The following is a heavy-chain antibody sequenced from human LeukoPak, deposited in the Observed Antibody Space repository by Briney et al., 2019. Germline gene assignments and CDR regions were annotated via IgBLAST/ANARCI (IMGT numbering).Heavy chain of an antibody. CDR1: GGSFRGYY. V-gene: IGHV4-34*01. D-gene: IGHD6-19*01. CDR2: INHSGST. J-gene: IGHJ4*02. CDR3: ARGGVAVAAYFDY. Sequence: SETLSLTCAVYGGSFRGYYWSWIRQPPGKGLEWIGEINHSGSTNYNPSLKSRVTISVDTSKNQFSLKLSSVTAADTAVYYCARGGVAVAAYFDYWGQGTLVTVSS.